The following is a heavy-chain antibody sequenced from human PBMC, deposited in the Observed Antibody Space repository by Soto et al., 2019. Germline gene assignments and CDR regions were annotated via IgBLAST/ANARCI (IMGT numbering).Heavy chain of an antibody. Sequence: GSLRLSCAASGFTFSSYSMNWVRQAPGKGLEWVSSISSSSSYIYYADSVKGRFTISRDNAKNSLYLQMNSLRAEDTAVYYCARVGGSSSYAFDIWGQGTMVTVS. CDR1: GFTFSSYS. CDR3: ARVGGSSSYAFDI. D-gene: IGHD6-6*01. CDR2: ISSSSSYI. J-gene: IGHJ3*02. V-gene: IGHV3-21*01.